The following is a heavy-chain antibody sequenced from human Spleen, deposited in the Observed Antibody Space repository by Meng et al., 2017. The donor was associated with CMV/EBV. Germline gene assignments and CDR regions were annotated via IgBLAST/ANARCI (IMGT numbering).Heavy chain of an antibody. D-gene: IGHD2-2*01. V-gene: IGHV1-18*01. J-gene: IGHJ6*02. CDR3: ARDLPTFSTSYQSTHFYYYYGMDV. CDR2: ISAYNGNT. CDR1: GYTFTSYG. Sequence: ASVKVSCKASGYTFTSYGISWVRQAPGQGLEWMGWISAYNGNTNYAQKLQGRVTMTTDTSTSTAYMELRSLRSDDTAVDYCARDLPTFSTSYQSTHFYYYYGMDVWRQGTTVTVSS.